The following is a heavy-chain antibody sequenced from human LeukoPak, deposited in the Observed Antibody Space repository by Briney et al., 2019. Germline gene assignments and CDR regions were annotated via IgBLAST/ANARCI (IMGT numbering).Heavy chain of an antibody. Sequence: ASVKVSCKASGYTFTSYGISWVRQAPGQGLEWMGWISAYNGNTNYAQKLQGRVTMTTDTSTSTAYMELRSLRSDDTAVYYCARDSVLLWFGELGNFDYWGQGTLVTVSS. CDR3: ARDSVLLWFGELGNFDY. J-gene: IGHJ4*02. CDR1: GYTFTSYG. V-gene: IGHV1-18*01. D-gene: IGHD3-10*01. CDR2: ISAYNGNT.